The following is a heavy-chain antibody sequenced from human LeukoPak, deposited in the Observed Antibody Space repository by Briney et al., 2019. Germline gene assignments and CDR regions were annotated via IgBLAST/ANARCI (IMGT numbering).Heavy chain of an antibody. Sequence: GGSLRLSCAASVLTFNIYGMSWVRQAPRKGLEGVSAINGSGGTTYYPDSVKALFTIPRHNSKHALYLQMNSLRDEDTAVYYCAREGAFYDFWSGYHEKNFEFWGQGRLVTVS. CDR2: INGSGGTT. J-gene: IGHJ4*02. CDR3: AREGAFYDFWSGYHEKNFEF. V-gene: IGHV3-23*01. D-gene: IGHD3-3*01. CDR1: VLTFNIYG.